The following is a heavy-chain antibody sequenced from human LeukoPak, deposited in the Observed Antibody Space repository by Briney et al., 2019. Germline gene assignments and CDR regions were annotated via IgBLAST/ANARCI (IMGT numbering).Heavy chain of an antibody. CDR1: GFTFSSYE. Sequence: PGGSLRLSCAASGFTFSSYEMNWVRQAPGKGLEWVSYISSSGSTIYYADSVKGRFTISRDNAKNSLYLQMNSLRAEDTAVYYCAKAARARAVDYYFDYWGQGTLVTVSS. CDR3: AKAARARAVDYYFDY. D-gene: IGHD6-19*01. V-gene: IGHV3-48*03. J-gene: IGHJ4*02. CDR2: ISSSGSTI.